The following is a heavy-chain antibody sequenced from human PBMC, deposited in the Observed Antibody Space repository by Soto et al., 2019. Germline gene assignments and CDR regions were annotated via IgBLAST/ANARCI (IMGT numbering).Heavy chain of an antibody. CDR3: ARGGVFVGAFDI. D-gene: IGHD1-26*01. CDR1: GGSISSYY. J-gene: IGHJ3*02. CDR2: IYYSGST. Sequence: SETLSLTCTVSGGSISSYYWSWIRQPPGKGLEWIGYIYYSGSTNYNPSLKSRVTISVDTSKNQFSLKLSSVTAADTAVYYCARGGVFVGAFDIWGQGTMVTVSS. V-gene: IGHV4-59*01.